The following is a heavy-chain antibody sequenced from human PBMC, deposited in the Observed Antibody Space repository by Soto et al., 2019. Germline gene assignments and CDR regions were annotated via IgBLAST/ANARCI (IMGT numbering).Heavy chain of an antibody. V-gene: IGHV1-18*01. D-gene: IGHD3-3*01. CDR3: ARDPYDFWSGYSDY. CDR1: GYTFTSYG. CDR2: ISAYNGNT. Sequence: GASVKVSCKASGYTFTSYGISWVRQAPGQGLEWMGWISAYNGNTNYAQKLQGRVTMTTDTSTSTAYMELRSLRSDDTAVYYCARDPYDFWSGYSDYWGQGTLVTVSS. J-gene: IGHJ4*02.